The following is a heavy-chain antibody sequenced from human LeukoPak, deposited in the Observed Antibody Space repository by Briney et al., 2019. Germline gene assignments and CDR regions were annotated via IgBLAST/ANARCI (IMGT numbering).Heavy chain of an antibody. D-gene: IGHD3-22*01. CDR2: MYLSGTT. V-gene: IGHV4-4*02. J-gene: IGHJ4*02. CDR1: GDSINSLDL. CDR3: GGLVGRYSSGLYYYYFDY. Sequence: SGTLSLTCTVSGDSINSLDLWSWVRQPPGKGLEWIGEMYLSGTTHSNPSVKSRVTISIDKSKNQFFLNLSSVTAADTAVYYCGGLVGRYSSGLYYYYFDYWGQGTLVTVSS.